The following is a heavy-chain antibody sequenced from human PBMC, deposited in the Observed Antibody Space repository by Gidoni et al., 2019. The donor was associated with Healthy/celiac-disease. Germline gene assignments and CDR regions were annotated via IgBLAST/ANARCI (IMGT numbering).Heavy chain of an antibody. D-gene: IGHD6-13*01. CDR3: ARDPGPGSSSWYVHQVYFDY. CDR1: GGSISSYY. J-gene: IGHJ4*02. CDR2: IYTSGST. Sequence: QVQLQESGPGLVKPSETLSLTCTVSGGSISSYYWSWIRQPAGKGLEWIGRIYTSGSTNYTPSLKSRVTMSVDTSKNQFSLKLSSVTAADTAVYYCARDPGPGSSSWYVHQVYFDYWGQGTLVTVSS. V-gene: IGHV4-4*07.